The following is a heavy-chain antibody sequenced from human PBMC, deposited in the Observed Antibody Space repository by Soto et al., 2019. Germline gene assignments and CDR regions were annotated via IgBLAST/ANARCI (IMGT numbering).Heavy chain of an antibody. J-gene: IGHJ6*03. CDR2: INPNGGVT. CDR1: GDSFNDYY. Sequence: QVQLVQSGAEVRKPGASVTVSCRSSGDSFNDYYIHWVRQAPGQGFEWMGWINPNGGVTKYAQKFQGWVSMTRDKSMRTVYMQLSRVRSDDTAVYYCARESGGATATLDYFYFYMDVWGTGTTVTVSS. D-gene: IGHD1-26*01. V-gene: IGHV1-2*04. CDR3: ARESGGATATLDYFYFYMDV.